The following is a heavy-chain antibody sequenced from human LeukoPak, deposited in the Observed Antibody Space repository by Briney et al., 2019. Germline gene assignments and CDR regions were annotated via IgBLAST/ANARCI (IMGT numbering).Heavy chain of an antibody. CDR3: ARVRKTRPNPLFDP. CDR2: INPNSGGT. CDR1: GYTFTGYY. J-gene: IGHJ5*02. Sequence: ASVKVSCKASGYTFTGYYMHWVRQAPGQGLERVGWINPNSGGTNYAQKFQGRVTMTRDTSISTAYMELSRLRSDDTAVYYCARVRKTRPNPLFDPWGQGTLVTVSS. V-gene: IGHV1-2*02.